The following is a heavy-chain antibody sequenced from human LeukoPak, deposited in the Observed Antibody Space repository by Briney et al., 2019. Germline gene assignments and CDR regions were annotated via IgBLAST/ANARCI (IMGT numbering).Heavy chain of an antibody. D-gene: IGHD6-19*01. V-gene: IGHV3-9*01. CDR3: ARAYKDRSLAGKKEFFQH. J-gene: IGHJ1*01. CDR1: GFTFDNYA. CDR2: ISWNSGTI. Sequence: PGGSLRLSCAASGFTFDNYAMNWVRQVPGKGLEWISLISWNSGTIGYADSVKGRFTISRDNANNFLYLQMNSLRAEDTALYYCARAYKDRSLAGKKEFFQHWGQGTLVTDSS.